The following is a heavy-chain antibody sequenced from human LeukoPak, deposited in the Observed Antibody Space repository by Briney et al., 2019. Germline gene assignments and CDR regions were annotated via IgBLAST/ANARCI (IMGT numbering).Heavy chain of an antibody. V-gene: IGHV3-23*01. CDR3: ARGGSSSFMYFDY. J-gene: IGHJ4*02. CDR2: ISGSGSST. Sequence: GGSLRLSCAASGFTFSSYAMSWVRQAPGKGLEWVSAISGSGSSTYYADSVKGRFTISRDNSKNTLYLQMNSLRAEDTAVYYCARGGSSSFMYFDYWGQGTLVTVSS. CDR1: GFTFSSYA. D-gene: IGHD6-6*01.